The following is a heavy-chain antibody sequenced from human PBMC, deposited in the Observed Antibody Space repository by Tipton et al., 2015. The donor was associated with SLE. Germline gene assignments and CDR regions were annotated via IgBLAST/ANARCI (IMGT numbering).Heavy chain of an antibody. V-gene: IGHV4-39*07. Sequence: TLSLTCTVSGGSIRSSRHFWGWIRQPPGKGLEWIGVLYYSGNTYYNPSLKSPVTLSIDTSKNQLSLKMRSVTAADTAVYFCARGYCSDGVCYGFGFFDYWGQGTLVTVSS. J-gene: IGHJ4*02. CDR3: ARGYCSDGVCYGFGFFDY. D-gene: IGHD2-8*01. CDR1: GGSIRSSRHF. CDR2: LYYSGNT.